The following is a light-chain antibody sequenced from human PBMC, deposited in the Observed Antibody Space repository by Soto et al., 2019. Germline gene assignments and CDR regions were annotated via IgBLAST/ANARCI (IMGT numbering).Light chain of an antibody. V-gene: IGLV2-8*01. CDR3: SSYTGGNPSYV. CDR2: EVT. Sequence: ALTQPPSASGSPGQSVTISCTGTSSDVGGYDYVSWYQQHPGKAPKLMIYEVTIRPSGVSGRFSGSKSGNTASLTVSGLQAEDEADYYCSSYTGGNPSYVFGTGTKVTVL. J-gene: IGLJ1*01. CDR1: SSDVGGYDY.